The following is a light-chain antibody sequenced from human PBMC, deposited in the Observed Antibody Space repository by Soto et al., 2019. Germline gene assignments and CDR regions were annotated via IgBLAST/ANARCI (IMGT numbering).Light chain of an antibody. CDR3: QQSNTFVT. CDR1: QDVSFW. J-gene: IGKJ4*01. V-gene: IGKV1-12*01. Sequence: DIQMTQSPSSVSASVGDRVTITCRASQDVSFWLAWYQQKPGQAPKLLVYTATTLQSGVPSRFSGSGSGTHFTLTINGLQPEDFATYYCQQSNTFVTFGGGTRVEI. CDR2: TAT.